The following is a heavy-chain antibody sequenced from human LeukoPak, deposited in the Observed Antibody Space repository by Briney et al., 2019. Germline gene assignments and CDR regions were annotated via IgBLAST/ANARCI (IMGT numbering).Heavy chain of an antibody. D-gene: IGHD6-13*01. J-gene: IGHJ5*02. CDR1: GGSISSSSYY. CDR3: APTRVTSSWYWFDP. CDR2: IYYSGST. Sequence: SEXLSLTCTVSGGSISSSSYYWGWVRQPPGKGLEWIGSIYYSGSTSYNPSLKSRVTISVDTSKNQFSLKLSSVTAADTAVYYCAPTRVTSSWYWFDPWGQGTLVTVSS. V-gene: IGHV4-39*01.